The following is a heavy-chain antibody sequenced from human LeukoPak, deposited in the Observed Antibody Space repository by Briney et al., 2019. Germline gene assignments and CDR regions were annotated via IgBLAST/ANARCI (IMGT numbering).Heavy chain of an antibody. CDR3: ARDSSIAVANGRWFDP. D-gene: IGHD6-19*01. J-gene: IGHJ5*02. Sequence: PGQXXXXMGIXNPSGGSTSYAQKFQGRVTMTRDTSTSTVYMELSSLRSEDTAVYYCARDSSIAVANGRWFDPWGQGTLVTVSS. CDR2: XNPSGGST. V-gene: IGHV1-46*01.